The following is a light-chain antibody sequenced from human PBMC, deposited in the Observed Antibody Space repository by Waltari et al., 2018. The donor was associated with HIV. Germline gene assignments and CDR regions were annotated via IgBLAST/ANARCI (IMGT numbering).Light chain of an antibody. CDR3: QQYGARAYT. CDR1: QSVSSSY. CDR2: GAS. J-gene: IGKJ2*01. Sequence: EIVLTQSPGTLSLSPGERATLSCRASQSVSSSYLAWYQQKPGQAPRLLIYGASSRATGIPDRCSGSGSGTDFTLTISRLEPEDFAVYYCQQYGARAYTFGQGTKLEIK. V-gene: IGKV3-20*01.